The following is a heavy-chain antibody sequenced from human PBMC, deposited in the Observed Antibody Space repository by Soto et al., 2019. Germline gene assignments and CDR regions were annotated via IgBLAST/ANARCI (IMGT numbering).Heavy chain of an antibody. CDR1: EYIFTSYY. CDR3: ASGRVGGSTPYNYAMDV. V-gene: IGHV1-46*01. J-gene: IGHJ6*02. D-gene: IGHD2-15*01. Sequence: ASVKVSCKASEYIFTSYYMHWVRQAPGQGLEWMGMINPSGSSTTYAQNFQGRVTMTRDTSTNSVYMELNSLRSEDTADSYCASGRVGGSTPYNYAMDVWGQGTMVTVSS. CDR2: INPSGSST.